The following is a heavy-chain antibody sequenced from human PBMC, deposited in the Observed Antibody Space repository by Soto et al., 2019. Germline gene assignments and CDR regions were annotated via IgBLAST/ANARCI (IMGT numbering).Heavy chain of an antibody. CDR1: GGTFSTYA. D-gene: IGHD1-7*01. CDR3: ARDRSPNWNYGNDAFDI. V-gene: IGHV1-69*05. J-gene: IGHJ3*02. CDR2: IIPIFDSA. Sequence: GASVKVSCKASGGTFSTYAINWVRQAPGQGLEWMGGIIPIFDSANYAQKFQDRLTMTRDTSTSTVYMELSSLRSEDTAVYYCARDRSPNWNYGNDAFDIWGQGTMVTVSS.